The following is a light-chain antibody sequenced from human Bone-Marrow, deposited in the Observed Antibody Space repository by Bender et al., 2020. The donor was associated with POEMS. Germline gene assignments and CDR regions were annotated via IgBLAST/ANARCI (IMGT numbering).Light chain of an antibody. J-gene: IGLJ3*02. V-gene: IGLV3-1*01. Sequence: SFDLTQPPSVSVSPGQTASITCSGDKLEDSYVCWYQQKSGQSPVLVIYQDNKRPSGIPARFSGSKSGTSASLAISDIQFEDGGDFYCSSWDDSLSGWVFGGGTKLTVL. CDR2: QDN. CDR3: SSWDDSLSGWV. CDR1: KLEDSY.